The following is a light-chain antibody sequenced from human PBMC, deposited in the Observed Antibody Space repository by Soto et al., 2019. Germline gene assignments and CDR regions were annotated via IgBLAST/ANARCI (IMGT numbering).Light chain of an antibody. V-gene: IGKV3-15*01. J-gene: IGKJ4*01. CDR3: QPYNNWPLT. CDR1: QGIGDT. Sequence: EVVMMQSPATLSVSPAEGATLXXRASQGIGDTLAWYQHKPGQTPRLXIYDTSTRATGVPTRFSGSRAGAEFTLTINSLQSEDFAVYYCQPYNNWPLTFGGGTKVDIK. CDR2: DTS.